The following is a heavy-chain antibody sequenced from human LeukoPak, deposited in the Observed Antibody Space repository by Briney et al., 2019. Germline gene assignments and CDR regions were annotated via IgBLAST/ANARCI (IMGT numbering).Heavy chain of an antibody. J-gene: IGHJ6*02. CDR2: INPNSGGA. CDR1: GYTFTGYY. D-gene: IGHD3-22*01. V-gene: IGHV1-2*04. CDR3: ARGGRYDSSGYYPNTRQNYYYYGMDV. Sequence: ASVKVSCKASGYTFTGYYMHWVRQAPGQGLEWMGWINPNSGGANYAQKFQGWVTMTRDTSISTAYMELSRLRSDDTAVYYCARGGRYDSSGYYPNTRQNYYYYGMDVWGQGTTVTVSS.